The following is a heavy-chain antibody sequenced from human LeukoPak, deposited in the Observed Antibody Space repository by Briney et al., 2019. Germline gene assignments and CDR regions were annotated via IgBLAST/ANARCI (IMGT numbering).Heavy chain of an antibody. CDR1: GFTFSSYA. D-gene: IGHD1-26*01. Sequence: PGGSLRLSCSASGFTFSSYAMSWVRQAPGKGLEWVSVISGSGGSSHYAESVKGRFTISRDNSKSTLYLQMNSLRAEDTAVFYCVKDVGVTSRYWFDPWGQGTQVTVSS. CDR2: ISGSGGSS. V-gene: IGHV3-23*01. CDR3: VKDVGVTSRYWFDP. J-gene: IGHJ5*02.